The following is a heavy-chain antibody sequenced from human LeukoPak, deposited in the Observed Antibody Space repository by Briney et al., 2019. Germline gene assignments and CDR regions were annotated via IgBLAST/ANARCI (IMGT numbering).Heavy chain of an antibody. CDR1: GYTFTDYY. D-gene: IGHD1-26*01. CDR2: IHPNNGDT. J-gene: IGHJ4*02. Sequence: ASVKVSCNASGYTFTDYYIHWVRQAPGQGLEWMGLIHPNNGDTYFAQKFCGRVIMTRDTSISTTYMELNRLTSDDTAVYYCARDYSGSYTHWAQGTLVTISS. V-gene: IGHV1-2*06. CDR3: ARDYSGSYTH.